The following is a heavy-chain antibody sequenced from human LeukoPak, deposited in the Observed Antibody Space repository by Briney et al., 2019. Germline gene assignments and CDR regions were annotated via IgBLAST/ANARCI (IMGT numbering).Heavy chain of an antibody. CDR2: IKQDGSGK. V-gene: IGHV3-7*04. J-gene: IGHJ3*02. Sequence: GGSLRLSCAASGFTFSSYWMGWVRQAPGKGLEWVANIKQDGSGKDYVDSVKGRFTISRDNAKNSLYLQMNSLRAEDTAVYYCATDAYCTNGVCSSDAFDIWGQGTMVTVSS. D-gene: IGHD2-8*01. CDR3: ATDAYCTNGVCSSDAFDI. CDR1: GFTFSSYW.